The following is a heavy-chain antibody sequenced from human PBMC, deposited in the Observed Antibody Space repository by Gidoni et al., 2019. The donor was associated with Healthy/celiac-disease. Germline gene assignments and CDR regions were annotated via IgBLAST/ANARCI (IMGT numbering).Heavy chain of an antibody. Sequence: ELQLVQSGAEVTTPGEPRRAAGMGSGYSFTSYWISWVRQMPGKGLEWMGRIDPSDSYTNYSPSFQGHVTISADKSISTAYLQWSSLKASDTAMYYCARSERGPTDYWGQGTLVTVSS. V-gene: IGHV5-10-1*03. CDR1: GYSFTSYW. CDR3: ARSERGPTDY. D-gene: IGHD4-17*01. CDR2: IDPSDSYT. J-gene: IGHJ4*02.